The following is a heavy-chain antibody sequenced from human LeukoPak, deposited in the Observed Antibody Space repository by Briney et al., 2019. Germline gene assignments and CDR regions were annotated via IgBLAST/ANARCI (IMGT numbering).Heavy chain of an antibody. CDR3: ARVPYYDFWSGYSPWFDP. CDR2: INHSGST. D-gene: IGHD3-3*01. Sequence: SETLSLTCAVYGGSFSGYYWSWLRQPPGKGLEWIGEINHSGSTNYNPSLKRRVTISVDTSKNQFSLKLSSVTAADTAVYYCARVPYYDFWSGYSPWFDPWGQGTLVTVSS. CDR1: GGSFSGYY. J-gene: IGHJ5*02. V-gene: IGHV4-34*01.